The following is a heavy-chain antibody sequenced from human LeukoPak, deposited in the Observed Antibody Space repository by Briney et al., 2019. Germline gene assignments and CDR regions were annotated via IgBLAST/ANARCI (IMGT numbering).Heavy chain of an antibody. CDR3: ARDVAGNRYADY. Sequence: ASVKVSCKASGYTFTAYYMHWVRQAPGQGLEWMGWINPNSGGTNYAQKLQGRVTLTRDTSISTAYMELNGLRYDDTALYYCARDVAGNRYADYWGQGTLVTVSS. D-gene: IGHD6-19*01. J-gene: IGHJ4*02. CDR1: GYTFTAYY. V-gene: IGHV1-2*02. CDR2: INPNSGGT.